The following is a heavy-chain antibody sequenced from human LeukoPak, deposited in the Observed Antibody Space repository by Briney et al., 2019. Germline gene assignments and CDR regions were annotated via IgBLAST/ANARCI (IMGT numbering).Heavy chain of an antibody. CDR3: ARADKLRYFDWFTDHNWFDP. D-gene: IGHD3-9*01. CDR2: MNPNSGNT. V-gene: IGHV1-8*01. J-gene: IGHJ5*02. Sequence: HWASVKVSCKASGYTFTSYDINWVRQATGQGLEWMGWMNPNSGNTGYAQKFQGRVTMTRNTSISTAYMELSSLRSEDTAVYYCARADKLRYFDWFTDHNWFDPWGQGTLVTVSS. CDR1: GYTFTSYD.